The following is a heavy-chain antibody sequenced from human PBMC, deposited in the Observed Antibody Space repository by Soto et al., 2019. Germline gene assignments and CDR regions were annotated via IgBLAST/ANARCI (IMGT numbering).Heavy chain of an antibody. CDR2: IRSKAYGGTT. Sequence: EVQLVESGGGLVQPGRSLRLSCTASGFTFGDYAMSWVRQAPGKGLEWVGFIRSKAYGGTTEYAASVKGRFTISRDDSKSIAYLQMNSLKTEDTAVYYCTRGSSSWPLDYWGQGTLVTVSS. D-gene: IGHD6-13*01. V-gene: IGHV3-49*04. CDR1: GFTFGDYA. J-gene: IGHJ4*02. CDR3: TRGSSSWPLDY.